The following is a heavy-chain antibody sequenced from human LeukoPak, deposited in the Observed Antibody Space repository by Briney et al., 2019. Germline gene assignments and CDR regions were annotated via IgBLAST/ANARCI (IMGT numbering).Heavy chain of an antibody. V-gene: IGHV1-18*01. CDR1: GYTFTNFG. CDR2: ISAYNGNT. J-gene: IGHJ4*02. Sequence: ASVKVSCKASGYTFTNFGISWVRQAPGQGLEWMGWISAYNGNTNYAQRLQGRVTMTTDTSTSTAYMELRSLRSDDTAVYYCAKVHCISTNCNHIWTYFDYWGQGTLVTVSS. CDR3: AKVHCISTNCNHIWTYFDY. D-gene: IGHD2-2*01.